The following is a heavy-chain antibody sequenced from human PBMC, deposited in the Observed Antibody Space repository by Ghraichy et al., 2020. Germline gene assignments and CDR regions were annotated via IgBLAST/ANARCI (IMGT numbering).Heavy chain of an antibody. CDR1: GFTFSDYY. CDR2: ISSSGSTI. CDR3: ARDQGDFAMALYYYGMDV. D-gene: IGHD3-16*01. Sequence: GESLNISCAASGFTFSDYYMSWIRQAPGKGLEWVSYISSSGSTIYYADSVKGRFTISRDNAKNSLYLQMNSLRAEDTAVYYCARDQGDFAMALYYYGMDVWGQGTTVTVSS. J-gene: IGHJ6*02. V-gene: IGHV3-11*04.